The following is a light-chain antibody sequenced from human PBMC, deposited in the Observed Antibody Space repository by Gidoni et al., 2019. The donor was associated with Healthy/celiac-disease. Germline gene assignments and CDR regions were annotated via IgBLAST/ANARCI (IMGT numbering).Light chain of an antibody. J-gene: IGKJ1*01. CDR2: DAS. CDR3: QQRSNWPRT. V-gene: IGKV3-11*01. Sequence: EIVLTQSPSTLSLSPGGRATLSCRASQSVSSYLAWYQQKPGQAPRLLIYDASNRATGIPARFSGSGSGTDFTLTISSLEPEDFAVYYCQQRSNWPRTFGQXTKVEIK. CDR1: QSVSSY.